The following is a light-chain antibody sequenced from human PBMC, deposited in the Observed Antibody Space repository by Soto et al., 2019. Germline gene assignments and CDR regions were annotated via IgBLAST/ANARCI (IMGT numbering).Light chain of an antibody. CDR3: QVWDSTTVV. Sequence: SYELSQPLSVSVALGQTARITCGGSNIGSKIVHWYQQKPGQAPVAVIYRDSNRPSGIPERFSGSNSGNTATLTISRAHAGDEADYYCQVWDSTTVVFGGGTKLTVL. CDR2: RDS. V-gene: IGLV3-9*01. J-gene: IGLJ3*02. CDR1: NIGSKI.